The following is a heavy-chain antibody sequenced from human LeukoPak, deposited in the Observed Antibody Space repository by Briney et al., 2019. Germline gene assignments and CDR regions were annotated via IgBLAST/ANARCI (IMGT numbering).Heavy chain of an antibody. Sequence: GRSLRLSCAASGFTFSSYAMHWVRQAPGKGLEWVAVISYDGSNKYYADSVKGRFTISRDNSKNTLYLQMNSLRAEDTAVYYCAKGAERGYSYGGDYFDFWGQGTLVTVSS. CDR1: GFTFSSYA. J-gene: IGHJ4*02. CDR3: AKGAERGYSYGGDYFDF. V-gene: IGHV3-30*18. D-gene: IGHD5-18*01. CDR2: ISYDGSNK.